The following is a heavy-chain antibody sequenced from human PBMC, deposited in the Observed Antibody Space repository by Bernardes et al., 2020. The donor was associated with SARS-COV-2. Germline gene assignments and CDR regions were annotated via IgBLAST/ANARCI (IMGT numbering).Heavy chain of an antibody. V-gene: IGHV7-4-1*02. J-gene: IGHJ6*02. CDR2: INTNTGNP. CDR1: GYTFTSYA. D-gene: IGHD6-13*01. CDR3: ARDTLYSSSPPDGMDV. Sequence: AQLEVGCKASGYTFTSYAMNWVRQAPGQGLEWMGWINTNTGNPTYAQGFTGRFVFSLDTSVSTAYLQISSLKAEDTAVYYCARDTLYSSSPPDGMDVGGQGTTVTVSS.